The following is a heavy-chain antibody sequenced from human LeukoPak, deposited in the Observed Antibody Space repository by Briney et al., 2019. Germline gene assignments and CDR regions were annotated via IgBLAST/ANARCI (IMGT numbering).Heavy chain of an antibody. J-gene: IGHJ4*02. CDR2: IWYDGSNK. V-gene: IGHV3-33*01. Sequence: GGSLRLSCAASGFTFSSCGTHWVRQAPGKGLEWVAVIWYDGSNKYYADSVKGRFTISRDNSKNTLYLQMNSLRAEDTAVYYCARDRLYSSSWYYFDYWGQGTLVTVSS. CDR1: GFTFSSCG. D-gene: IGHD6-13*01. CDR3: ARDRLYSSSWYYFDY.